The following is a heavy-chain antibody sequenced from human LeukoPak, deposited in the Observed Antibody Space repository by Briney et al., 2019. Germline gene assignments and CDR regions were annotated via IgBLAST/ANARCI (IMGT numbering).Heavy chain of an antibody. CDR3: ARDHQGSAGDY. CDR2: IKQDGSEK. J-gene: IGHJ4*02. V-gene: IGHV3-7*01. Sequence: GGSLRLSCAASGFTFSNYWMSWVRQAPGKGLEWVANIKQDGSEKYYVDSVKGRFTISRDNTKNSLYLQMNSLRAEDTAVYYCARDHQGSAGDYWGQGTLVTVSS. CDR1: GFTFSNYW.